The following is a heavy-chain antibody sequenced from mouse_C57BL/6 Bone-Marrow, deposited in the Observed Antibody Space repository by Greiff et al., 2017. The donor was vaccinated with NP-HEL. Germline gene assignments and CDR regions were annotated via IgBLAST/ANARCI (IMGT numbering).Heavy chain of an antibody. Sequence: QVQLKESGPELVKPGASVKISCKASGYTFTSYWMHWVKQRPGQGLEWIGMIHPNSGSTNYNEKFKSKATLTVDKSSSTAYMQLSSLTSEDSAVYYCARYGNWYFDVWGTGTTVTVSS. CDR2: IHPNSGST. CDR1: GYTFTSYW. V-gene: IGHV1-64*01. J-gene: IGHJ1*03. D-gene: IGHD1-1*02. CDR3: ARYGNWYFDV.